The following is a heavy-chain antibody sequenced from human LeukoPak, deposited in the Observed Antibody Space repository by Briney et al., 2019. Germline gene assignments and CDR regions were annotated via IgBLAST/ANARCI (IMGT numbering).Heavy chain of an antibody. D-gene: IGHD3-3*01. CDR3: AREGYDFWSGYYRRGGDYYYYMDV. CDR2: IYYSGST. Sequence: SETLSLTCTVSGGSISSSSYYWGWIRQPPGKGREWIGSIYYSGSTYYNPSLKSRVTISVDTSKNQFSLKLSSVTAADTAVYYCAREGYDFWSGYYRRGGDYYYYMDVWGKGTTVTVSS. V-gene: IGHV4-39*07. J-gene: IGHJ6*03. CDR1: GGSISSSSYY.